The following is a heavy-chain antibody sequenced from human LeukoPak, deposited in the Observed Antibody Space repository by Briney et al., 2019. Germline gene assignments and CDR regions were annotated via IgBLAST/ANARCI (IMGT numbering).Heavy chain of an antibody. CDR1: GGTSSSYA. D-gene: IGHD2-21*02. CDR2: IIPIFGTA. CDR3: AAECGGDCYSGWFDT. Sequence: ASVKVSCKASGGTSSSYAISWVRQAPGQGLEWMGRIIPIFGTANYAQKFQGRVTITTDESTSTAYMELSSLRSEDTAVYYCAAECGGDCYSGWFDTWGQGTLVTVSS. J-gene: IGHJ5*02. V-gene: IGHV1-69*05.